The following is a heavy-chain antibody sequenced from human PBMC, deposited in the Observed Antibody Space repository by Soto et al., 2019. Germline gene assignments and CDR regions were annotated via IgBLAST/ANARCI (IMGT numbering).Heavy chain of an antibody. V-gene: IGHV5-51*01. CDR1: GYSFATYW. CDR3: ARHRYSNSYYYGMDV. Sequence: GESLKISCKVSGYSFATYWIAWVRQMPGKGLEWMGIIYPGDSDTRYSPSFQGQVTISADKSINTAYLQWGSLRASDTAMYYCARHRYSNSYYYGMDVWGQGTTVTVSS. D-gene: IGHD4-4*01. J-gene: IGHJ6*02. CDR2: IYPGDSDT.